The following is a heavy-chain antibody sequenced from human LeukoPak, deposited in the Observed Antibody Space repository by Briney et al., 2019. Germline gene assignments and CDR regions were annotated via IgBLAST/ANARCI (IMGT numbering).Heavy chain of an antibody. V-gene: IGHV4-4*07. J-gene: IGHJ5*01. Sequence: SETLSLTRTLSLTSLSRHNWCALRHSARLGLEWLGHISTTGSTTYNPSLEGRVTMSEDTSQNPLSLTLSSVTAADTAVYFCARQDGLWVGDLGVWFDFWGQGIQVTVSS. CDR1: LTSLSRHN. CDR3: ARQDGLWVGDLGVWFDF. D-gene: IGHD3-10*01. CDR2: ISTTGST.